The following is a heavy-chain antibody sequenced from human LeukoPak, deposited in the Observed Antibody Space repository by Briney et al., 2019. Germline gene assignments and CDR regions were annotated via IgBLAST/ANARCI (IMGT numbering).Heavy chain of an antibody. Sequence: SGTLSLTCAVSGGSISSYYWSWIRQPPGKGLEWIGYIYYSGSTNYNPSLKSRVTISVDTSKNQFSLKLSSVTAADTAVYYCARVRTPTGAFDIWGQGTMVTVSS. V-gene: IGHV4-59*01. CDR2: IYYSGST. CDR3: ARVRTPTGAFDI. CDR1: GGSISSYY. D-gene: IGHD1-14*01. J-gene: IGHJ3*02.